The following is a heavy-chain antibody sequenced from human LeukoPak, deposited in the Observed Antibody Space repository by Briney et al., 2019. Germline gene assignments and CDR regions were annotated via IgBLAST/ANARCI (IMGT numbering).Heavy chain of an antibody. Sequence: ASVKVSCKASGGTFSSYAISWVRQAPGQGLEWMGWISAYNGNTNYAQKLQGRVTMTTDTSTSTAYMELRSLRSDDTAVYYCARGMLRYFDFYYFDYWGQGTLVTVSS. D-gene: IGHD3-9*01. V-gene: IGHV1-18*01. J-gene: IGHJ4*02. CDR2: ISAYNGNT. CDR1: GGTFSSYA. CDR3: ARGMLRYFDFYYFDY.